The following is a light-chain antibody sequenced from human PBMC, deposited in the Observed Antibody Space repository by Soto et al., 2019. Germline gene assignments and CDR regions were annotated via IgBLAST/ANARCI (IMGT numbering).Light chain of an antibody. Sequence: IGLTQSPAILALSPGDRGTLSCRASQSVSSSYLAWYQHKPGQAPRLLIHGASSRVTGIPARFSGSGSETDFTLTISSLRSEDSAVYHCQQYNNWPITFGQGTRLEIK. V-gene: IGKV3D-15*01. J-gene: IGKJ5*01. CDR3: QQYNNWPIT. CDR1: QSVSSSY. CDR2: GAS.